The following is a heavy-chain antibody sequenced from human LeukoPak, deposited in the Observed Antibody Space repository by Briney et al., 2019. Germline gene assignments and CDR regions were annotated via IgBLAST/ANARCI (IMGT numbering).Heavy chain of an antibody. CDR2: ISGSGGST. V-gene: IGHV3-23*01. D-gene: IGHD2-2*01. J-gene: IGHJ4*02. CDR3: AKAEIVVVPAAGEFGY. CDR1: GFTFSSYA. Sequence: PGGSLRLSCAASGFTFSSYAMSWVRQAPGKGLEWVSAISGSGGSTYYADSVKGRFTISRDNSKNTLYLQMNSLRAEDTAVYYCAKAEIVVVPAAGEFGYWGQGTLVTVSS.